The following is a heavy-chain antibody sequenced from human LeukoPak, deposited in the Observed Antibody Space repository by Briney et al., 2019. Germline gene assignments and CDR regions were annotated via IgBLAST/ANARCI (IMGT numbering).Heavy chain of an antibody. CDR3: ARGRQYLNPFDS. Sequence: SETLSLTCTVSGDSISSYHWNWIRQPPGKGLEYIGHSSYTGTTNYNPSLKSRVTISLDTSKNQFSLKLNSVTAADTAVYYCARGRQYLNPFDSWGQGTLVTVSS. D-gene: IGHD2/OR15-2a*01. CDR2: SSYTGTT. J-gene: IGHJ4*02. CDR1: GDSISSYH. V-gene: IGHV4-59*01.